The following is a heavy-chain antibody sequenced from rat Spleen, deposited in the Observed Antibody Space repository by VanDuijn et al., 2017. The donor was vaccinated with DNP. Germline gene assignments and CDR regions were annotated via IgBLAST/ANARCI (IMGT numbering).Heavy chain of an antibody. CDR3: VRHEYQAFDY. CDR2: IDTGGGNT. V-gene: IGHV5S11*01. CDR1: GFTFSDYD. Sequence: EVQLVESGGGLVQPGGSLRLSCAVSGFTFSDYDMAWVRQAPKKGLEWAATIDTGGGNTYYRNSVKGRFTISRDNGKNTLFLQMDSLRSEETATYYCVRHEYQAFDYWGQGVMVTVSS. J-gene: IGHJ2*01.